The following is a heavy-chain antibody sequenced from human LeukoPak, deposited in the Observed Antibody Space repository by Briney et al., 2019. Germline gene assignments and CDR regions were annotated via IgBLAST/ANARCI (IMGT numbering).Heavy chain of an antibody. V-gene: IGHV4-4*02. J-gene: IGHJ4*02. D-gene: IGHD6-19*01. CDR3: ARSGGYSSPQNY. CDR1: GDSINTNHW. Sequence: SETLSLTCAVSGDSINTNHWWSWVRQPPGKGLEWIGEVYHSGSTNYNPSLKSRVTISVDTSKSQFSLKLTSVTAADTAVYYCARSGGYSSPQNYWGQGTLVTVSS. CDR2: VYHSGST.